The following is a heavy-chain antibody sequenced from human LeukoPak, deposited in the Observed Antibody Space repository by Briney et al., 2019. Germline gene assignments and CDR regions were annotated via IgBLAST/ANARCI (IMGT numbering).Heavy chain of an antibody. CDR3: ARRGYYDSSGYDY. V-gene: IGHV3-21*01. D-gene: IGHD3-22*01. J-gene: IGHJ4*02. CDR2: ISGSSTDI. CDR1: GFTFSNYA. Sequence: GPLRLSCAASGFTFSNYAMNWVRQAPGKGLEWVSSISGSSTDIYYADSVRGRFTISRDNAKNSLYLQINSLRAEDTAIYYCARRGYYDSSGYDYWGQGTLVTVSS.